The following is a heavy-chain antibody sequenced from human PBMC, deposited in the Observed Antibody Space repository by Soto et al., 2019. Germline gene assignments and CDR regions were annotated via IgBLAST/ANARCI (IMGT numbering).Heavy chain of an antibody. CDR1: GGSFSGYY. V-gene: IGHV4-34*01. CDR2: INHSGST. Sequence: QVQLQQWGAGLLKPSETLSLTCAVYGGSFSGYYWSWIRQPPGKGLEWIGEINHSGSTNYNPSLKSRVTISVDPSKNQFSLKLSSVTAADTAVYYCASSPFWSGYYGNWFDPWGQGTLVTVSS. CDR3: ASSPFWSGYYGNWFDP. D-gene: IGHD3-3*01. J-gene: IGHJ5*02.